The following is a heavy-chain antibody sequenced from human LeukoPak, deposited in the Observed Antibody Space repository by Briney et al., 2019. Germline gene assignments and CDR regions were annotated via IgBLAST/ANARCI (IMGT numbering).Heavy chain of an antibody. CDR2: IYSGVTT. V-gene: IGHV3-53*01. CDR3: ARDWYSTGYYDH. D-gene: IGHD6-19*01. Sequence: PGGSLRLSCAASGFTVSSTYMSWVRQAPGKGLEGVSGIYSGVTTYYADSVKGRFTISRDNSQNTLYLQMNSLRAEDTAVYYCARDWYSTGYYDHWGQGTVVTVSS. CDR1: GFTVSSTY. J-gene: IGHJ4*02.